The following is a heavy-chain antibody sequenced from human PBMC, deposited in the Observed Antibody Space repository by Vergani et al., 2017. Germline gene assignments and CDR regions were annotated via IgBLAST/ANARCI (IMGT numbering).Heavy chain of an antibody. CDR2: IYTSGST. CDR1: GGSISSGSYY. D-gene: IGHD3-3*01. CDR3: AREYDFWSGCRPSGWFDP. V-gene: IGHV4-61*02. Sequence: QVQLQESGPGLVKPSQTLSLTCTVSGGSISSGSYYWSWIRQPAGKVLEWIGRIYTSGSTNYNPSLKSRVTISVDTSKNQFSLKLSSVTAADTAVYYCAREYDFWSGCRPSGWFDPWGQGTLVTVSS. J-gene: IGHJ5*02.